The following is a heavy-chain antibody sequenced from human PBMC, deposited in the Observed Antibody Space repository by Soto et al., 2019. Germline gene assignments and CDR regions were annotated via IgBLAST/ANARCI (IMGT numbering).Heavy chain of an antibody. CDR1: GFTFSTYT. CDR3: ARVVEYYDPYCHYGMDV. Sequence: EVQLVESGGGLVKPGGSLRLSCAASGFTFSTYTMNWVRQAPGKGLEWVSSISSSSSYRYYTDSVKGRFTISRDNAKNSLYLQMNSLRAEDTAVYYCARVVEYYDPYCHYGMDVWGQGTTVTVSS. J-gene: IGHJ6*02. V-gene: IGHV3-21*01. D-gene: IGHD3-22*01. CDR2: ISSSSSYR.